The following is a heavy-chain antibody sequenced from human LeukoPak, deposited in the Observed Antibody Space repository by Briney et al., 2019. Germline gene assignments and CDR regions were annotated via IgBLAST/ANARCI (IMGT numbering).Heavy chain of an antibody. D-gene: IGHD3-10*01. Sequence: ASVKVSCKASGYTFTSYGISWVRQAPGQGLEWMGWISAYNGNTNYAQKLQGRVTMTTDTSTSTAYMELRSLRSDDTAVYHCARESTMVPTPYNWFDPWGQGTLVTVSS. CDR3: ARESTMVPTPYNWFDP. CDR1: GYTFTSYG. CDR2: ISAYNGNT. J-gene: IGHJ5*02. V-gene: IGHV1-18*01.